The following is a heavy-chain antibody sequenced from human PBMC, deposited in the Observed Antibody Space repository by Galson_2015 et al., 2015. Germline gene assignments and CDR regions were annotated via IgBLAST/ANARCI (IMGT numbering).Heavy chain of an antibody. CDR2: VSGSGGST. D-gene: IGHD2-15*01. CDR1: GFTFTDYA. Sequence: SLRLSCAASGFTFTDYAMTWVRQAPGKGLEWVSSVSGSGGSTYYADSLKGRFTISRDSSKNTLYLQINSLTAEDTVVYYCAKGGSCSGGSCYRPHNFDYWGQGTLVTVSS. J-gene: IGHJ4*02. CDR3: AKGGSCSGGSCYRPHNFDY. V-gene: IGHV3-23*01.